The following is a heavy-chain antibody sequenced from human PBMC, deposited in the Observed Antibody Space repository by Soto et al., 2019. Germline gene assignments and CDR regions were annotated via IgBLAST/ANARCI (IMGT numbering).Heavy chain of an antibody. CDR1: GDTFTFYS. Sequence: SVKVSCKASGDTFTFYSINWVRKAPGLGLEWMGRINPILSMSNYAQRFQGRVTMTADKSTSTAYMELSSLRSEDTAVYYCARNGGLSLFYDYWGQGTLVTVSS. CDR3: ARNGGLSLFYDY. V-gene: IGHV1-69*02. CDR2: INPILSMS. J-gene: IGHJ4*02. D-gene: IGHD2-15*01.